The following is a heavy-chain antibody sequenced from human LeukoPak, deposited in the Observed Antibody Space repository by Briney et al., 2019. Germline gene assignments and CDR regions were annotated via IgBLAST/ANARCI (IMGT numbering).Heavy chain of an antibody. Sequence: GGSLRLSCAASGFTFSSYWMSWVRQAPGKGLQWVANIKQDGSEKYYVDSVKGRFTISRGNAKNSLYLQMNSLRAEDTAVYYCARDVGSSWYDYWGQGTLVTVSS. J-gene: IGHJ4*02. CDR3: ARDVGSSWYDY. CDR1: GFTFSSYW. V-gene: IGHV3-7*01. D-gene: IGHD6-13*01. CDR2: IKQDGSEK.